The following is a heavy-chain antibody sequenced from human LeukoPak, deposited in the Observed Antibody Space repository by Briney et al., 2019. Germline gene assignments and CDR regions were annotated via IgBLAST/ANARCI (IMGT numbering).Heavy chain of an antibody. Sequence: SETRSLTCTVSGGSISSYYWSWIRQPPGKGLEWVGFIFYSGTTNYNPSLKSRVTISVDTSKNQFSLKLSSVTAADTAVYYCARVYYSSSYDYWYFDLWGRGTLVTVSS. CDR2: IFYSGTT. D-gene: IGHD6-13*01. CDR1: GGSISSYY. J-gene: IGHJ2*01. CDR3: ARVYYSSSYDYWYFDL. V-gene: IGHV4-59*01.